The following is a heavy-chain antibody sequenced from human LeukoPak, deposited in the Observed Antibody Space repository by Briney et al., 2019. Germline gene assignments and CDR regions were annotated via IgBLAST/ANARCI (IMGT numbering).Heavy chain of an antibody. V-gene: IGHV1-69*06. CDR1: GYTFTGYY. D-gene: IGHD3-16*01. CDR3: ATEGGFGGYF. CDR2: IIPIFGTA. Sequence: SVKVSCKASGYTFTGYYMHWVRQAPGQGLEWMGGIIPIFGTANYAQKFQGRVTITADKSTSTAYMELSSLRSEDTAVYYCATEGGFGGYFWGQGTLVTVSS. J-gene: IGHJ4*02.